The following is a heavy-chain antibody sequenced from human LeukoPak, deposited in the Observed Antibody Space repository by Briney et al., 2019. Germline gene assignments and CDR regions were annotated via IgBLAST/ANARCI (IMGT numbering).Heavy chain of an antibody. CDR3: ARIQTTVTTIYFDY. CDR2: IDWDDDK. J-gene: IGHJ4*02. Sequence: SGPALVKPTQTLTLICTFSGFSLSTSGMCVSLIRQPPGKALEWLARIDWDDDKYYSTSLKTRLTISKDTSKNQVVLTMTNMDPVHTATYYCARIQTTVTTIYFDYWGQGTLVTVSS. CDR1: GFSLSTSGMC. D-gene: IGHD4-17*01. V-gene: IGHV2-70*11.